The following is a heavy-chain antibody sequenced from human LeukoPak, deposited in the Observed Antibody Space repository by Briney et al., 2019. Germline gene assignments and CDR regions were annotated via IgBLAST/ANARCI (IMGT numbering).Heavy chain of an antibody. V-gene: IGHV1-2*06. CDR3: ARDLGIAATHPDY. CDR2: INPNSGGT. D-gene: IGHD6-13*01. CDR1: GYTFTGYY. Sequence: ASVKVSCKASGYTFTGYYMHWVRQAPGQGLEWMGRINPNSGGTNYAQRFQGRVTMTRDTSFSTAYMELSRLRSDDTAVYYCARDLGIAATHPDYWGQGTLVTVSS. J-gene: IGHJ4*02.